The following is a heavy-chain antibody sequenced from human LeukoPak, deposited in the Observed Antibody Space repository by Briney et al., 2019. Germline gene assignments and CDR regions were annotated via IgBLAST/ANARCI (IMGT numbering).Heavy chain of an antibody. V-gene: IGHV1-18*01. J-gene: IGHJ4*02. D-gene: IGHD6-13*01. CDR1: GYTFTSYD. CDR3: ARVEEIAAAGTYY. Sequence: ASVEVSCKASGYTFTSYDINWVRQATGQGLEWMGWISAYNGNTNYAQKLQGRVTMTTDTSTSTAYMELRSLRSDDTAVYYCARVEEIAAAGTYYWGQGTLVTVSS. CDR2: ISAYNGNT.